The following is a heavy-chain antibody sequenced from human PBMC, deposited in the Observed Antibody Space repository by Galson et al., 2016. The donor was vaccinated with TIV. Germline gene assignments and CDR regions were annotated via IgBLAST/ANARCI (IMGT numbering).Heavy chain of an antibody. D-gene: IGHD3-22*01. Sequence: VRQAPGKGLEWVSSISGSGVTTFYADSVKGRFTISRDNSKNTLSLQMNSLRAEDTAVYYCAVDADGAYYYDSGDYYWGQGTMVTVSP. CDR3: AVDADGAYYYDSGDYY. J-gene: IGHJ3*01. V-gene: IGHV3-23*01. CDR2: ISGSGVTT.